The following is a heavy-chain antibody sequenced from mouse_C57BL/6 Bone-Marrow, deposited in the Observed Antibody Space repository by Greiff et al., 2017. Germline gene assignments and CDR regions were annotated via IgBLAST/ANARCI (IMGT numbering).Heavy chain of an antibody. CDR3: ASGRDDGYYLPWFAY. J-gene: IGHJ3*01. CDR2: INPNNGGT. V-gene: IGHV1-22*01. Sequence: VQLQQSGPELVKPGASVKMSCKASGYTFTDYNMHWVKQSHGKSLEWIGYINPNNGGTSYNQKFKGKATLTVNKSSSIAYLELRSLTSEDAAIYYCASGRDDGYYLPWFAYWGQGTLVTVSA. D-gene: IGHD2-3*01. CDR1: GYTFTDYN.